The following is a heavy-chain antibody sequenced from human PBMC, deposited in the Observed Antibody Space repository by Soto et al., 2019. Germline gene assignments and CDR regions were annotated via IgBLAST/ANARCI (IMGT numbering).Heavy chain of an antibody. J-gene: IGHJ4*02. V-gene: IGHV4-39*01. CDR1: GGSISSSSYY. Sequence: QLQLQESGPGLVKPSETLSLTCTVSGGSISSSSYYWGWIRQPPGKGLEWIGSIYYSGSTYYNPSLKIRVTISVDTSKNQFSRKLSAVTAADTAVYYCARKRRGGAAAGTLDYWGQGTLVTVSS. CDR2: IYYSGST. CDR3: ARKRRGGAAAGTLDY. D-gene: IGHD6-13*01.